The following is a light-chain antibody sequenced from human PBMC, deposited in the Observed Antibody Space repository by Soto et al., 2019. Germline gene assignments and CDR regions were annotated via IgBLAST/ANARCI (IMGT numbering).Light chain of an antibody. CDR1: SSNIGSNT. J-gene: IGLJ3*02. CDR2: SNN. Sequence: QSVLTQPPSTSGTPGQRVTISCSGSSSNIGSNTVNWYQQIPGTAPKLLIYSNNQRPSGVSDRFSGSKSGTSASLAISGLQSKDEADYYCAAWDDSLNGWVFGGGTKLTVL. V-gene: IGLV1-44*01. CDR3: AAWDDSLNGWV.